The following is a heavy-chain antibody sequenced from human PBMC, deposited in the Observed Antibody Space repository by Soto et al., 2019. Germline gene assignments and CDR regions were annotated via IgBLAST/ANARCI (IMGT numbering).Heavy chain of an antibody. CDR3: AKDTRYADYVRWFGS. V-gene: IGHV3-23*01. Sequence: EVHLLESGGGVVQPGGSLRLSCKASGFTFSSYAMTWVRQAPGRGLEGVSGITASGGRTFYADSVKGRLTSCRDNSRSTLYRQKNRLRAEETSVYYCAKDTRYADYVRWFGSCGQGTLVTVSS. D-gene: IGHD4-17*01. CDR1: GFTFSSYA. J-gene: IGHJ5*01. CDR2: ITASGGRT.